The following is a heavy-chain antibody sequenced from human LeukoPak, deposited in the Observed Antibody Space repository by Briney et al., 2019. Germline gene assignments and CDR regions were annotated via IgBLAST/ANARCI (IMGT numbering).Heavy chain of an antibody. D-gene: IGHD1-26*01. J-gene: IGHJ5*02. Sequence: SETLSLTCAVYGGSFSGYYWSWIRQPPGKGLEWIGEINHSGSTNYNPSLKSRVTISVDTSKNQFPLKLSSVTAADTAVYYCARDGQYSGSYSDWFDPWGQGTLVTVSS. V-gene: IGHV4-34*01. CDR3: ARDGQYSGSYSDWFDP. CDR2: INHSGST. CDR1: GGSFSGYY.